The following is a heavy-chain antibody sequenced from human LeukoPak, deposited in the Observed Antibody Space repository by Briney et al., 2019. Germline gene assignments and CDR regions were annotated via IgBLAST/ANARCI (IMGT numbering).Heavy chain of an antibody. CDR1: GYTFTGYY. J-gene: IGHJ4*02. V-gene: IGHV1-2*02. CDR2: INPNSGGT. D-gene: IGHD3-22*01. Sequence: ASVKVSCKASGYTFTGYYMHWVRQAPGQGLEWMGWINPNSGGTNYAQKFQGRVTITTDESTSTAYMELSSLRSEDTAVYYCARVSGVLLDSSGAYFDYWGQGTLVTVSS. CDR3: ARVSGVLLDSSGAYFDY.